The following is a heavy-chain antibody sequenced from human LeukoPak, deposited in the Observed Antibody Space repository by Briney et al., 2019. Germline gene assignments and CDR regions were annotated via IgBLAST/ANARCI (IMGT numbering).Heavy chain of an antibody. CDR1: GFTFTSSN. Sequence: GGSLRLSCAASGFTFTSSNMNWVRQAPGKGLEWVSSISSSGSYIYYADSVKGRFTISRDNAKNSLYLQMNSLRAEDTAVYYCARGSDGYSSSWYNYWGQGTLVTVSS. V-gene: IGHV3-21*01. J-gene: IGHJ4*02. D-gene: IGHD6-13*01. CDR2: ISSSGSYI. CDR3: ARGSDGYSSSWYNY.